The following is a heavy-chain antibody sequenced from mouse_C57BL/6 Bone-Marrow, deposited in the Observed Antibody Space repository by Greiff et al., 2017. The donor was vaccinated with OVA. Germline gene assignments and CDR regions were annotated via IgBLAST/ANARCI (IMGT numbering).Heavy chain of an antibody. CDR1: GFSLTSYG. Sequence: QVQLQQPGPGLVQPSQCLSITCTVSGFSLTSYGVHWVRQSPGTGLEWLGVIWRGGSTDYNAAFMSRLSITKDNSKCQVFFKMNRLQADDTAIYYCAKSPLDYGSSYDYAMDYWGQGTSVTVSS. CDR3: AKSPLDYGSSYDYAMDY. J-gene: IGHJ4*01. V-gene: IGHV2-5*01. D-gene: IGHD1-1*01. CDR2: IWRGGST.